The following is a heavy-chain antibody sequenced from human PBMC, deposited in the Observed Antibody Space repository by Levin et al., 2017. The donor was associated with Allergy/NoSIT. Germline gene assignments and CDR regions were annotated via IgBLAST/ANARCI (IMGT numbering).Heavy chain of an antibody. Sequence: PSETLSLTCAVYGGSFSGYYWSWIRQPPGKGLEWIGEINHSGSTNYNPSLKSRVTISVDTSKNQFSLKLSSVTAADTAVYYCARVGIAVAGDAFDIWGQGTMVTVSS. D-gene: IGHD6-19*01. CDR3: ARVGIAVAGDAFDI. V-gene: IGHV4-34*01. J-gene: IGHJ3*02. CDR2: INHSGST. CDR1: GGSFSGYY.